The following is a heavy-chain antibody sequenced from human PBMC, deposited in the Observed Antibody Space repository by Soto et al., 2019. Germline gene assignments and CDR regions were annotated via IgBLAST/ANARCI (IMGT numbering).Heavy chain of an antibody. J-gene: IGHJ4*02. CDR1: GYSFTSYW. D-gene: IGHD3-22*01. CDR2: FYPGDSDT. CDR3: ARLGAYDSSGYYDSDY. V-gene: IGHV5-51*01. Sequence: PGESLKISCKGSGYSFTSYWIGWVRQMPGEGLEWMGIFYPGDSDTRYSPSFQGQVTISGDKSISTAYLQWSSLKASDTAMYYCARLGAYDSSGYYDSDYWGQGTLVTVSS.